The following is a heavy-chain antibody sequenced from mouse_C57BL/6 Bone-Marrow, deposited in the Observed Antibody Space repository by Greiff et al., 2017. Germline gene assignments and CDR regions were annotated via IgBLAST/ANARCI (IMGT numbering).Heavy chain of an antibody. CDR3: ARPYYSNYWYFDV. J-gene: IGHJ1*03. CDR2: IYPGSGST. V-gene: IGHV1-55*01. CDR1: GYTFTSYW. Sequence: QVQLQQPGAELVKPGASVKMSCKASGYTFTSYWITWVKQRPGQGLEWIGDIYPGSGSTNYTEKLKSKATLTVDASSSTAYMQLSSLTSEDSAVYYCARPYYSNYWYFDVWGTGTTVTVSS. D-gene: IGHD2-5*01.